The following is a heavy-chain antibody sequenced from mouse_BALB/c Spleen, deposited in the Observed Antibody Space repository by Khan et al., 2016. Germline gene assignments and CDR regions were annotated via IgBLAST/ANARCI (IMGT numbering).Heavy chain of an antibody. CDR1: GYTFTNYG. CDR3: ANGGDYGGFAS. D-gene: IGHD2-13*01. Sequence: QLVQSGPELKKPGETVKISCKASGYTFTNYGMNWVKQAPGKGLKWMGWINTYTGEPTYADDFKGRFAFSLQTSASTAYLQINNLKNEDTATYFGANGGDYGGFASWGQGTLVTVSA. J-gene: IGHJ3*01. V-gene: IGHV9-3-1*01. CDR2: INTYTGEP.